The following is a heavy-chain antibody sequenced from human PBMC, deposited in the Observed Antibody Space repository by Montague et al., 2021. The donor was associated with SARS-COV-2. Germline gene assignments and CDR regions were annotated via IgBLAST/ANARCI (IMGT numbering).Heavy chain of an antibody. J-gene: IGHJ5*02. CDR1: GGSISSSSYF. Sequence: SETLSLTCTVSGGSISSSSYFWGWIRQPPGKGLEWIGSIYYSGSTYYNPSRKSRVTISVDTSKNQFSLKLSSVTAADTAVYYCARQSQAGFVLVVYTMGGCFDPWGQGTLVTVSS. D-gene: IGHD2-8*01. CDR3: ARQSQAGFVLVVYTMGGCFDP. CDR2: IYYSGST. V-gene: IGHV4-39*01.